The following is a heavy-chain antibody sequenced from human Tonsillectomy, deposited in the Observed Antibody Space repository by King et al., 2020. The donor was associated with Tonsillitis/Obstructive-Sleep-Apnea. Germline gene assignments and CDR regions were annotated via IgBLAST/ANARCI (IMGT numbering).Heavy chain of an antibody. CDR2: IYYSGST. CDR1: GGSISSYY. V-gene: IGHV4-59*08. Sequence: QLQESGPGLVKPSETLSLTCTVSGGSISSYYWSWIRQPPGKGLEWIGYIYYSGSTNYNPSLKSRVTISVDTSKNQFSLKLSSVTAADTAVYYCARLEGRYYYMDVWGKGTTATVS. D-gene: IGHD2/OR15-2a*01. J-gene: IGHJ6*03. CDR3: ARLEGRYYYMDV.